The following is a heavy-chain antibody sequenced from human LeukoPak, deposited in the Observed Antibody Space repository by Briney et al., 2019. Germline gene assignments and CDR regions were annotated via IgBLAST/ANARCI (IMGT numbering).Heavy chain of an antibody. CDR2: INHSGIT. D-gene: IGHD3-3*01. CDR1: GASFSAYY. CDR3: ATLPFYYDFWSGQQRDY. V-gene: IGHV4-34*01. Sequence: PSETLSLTCAVSGASFSAYYWTWIRQPPGKGLEWIGEINHSGITRYNPSLKSRVSMSVDTSKNQFSLKLTSVTAADTAVYYCATLPFYYDFWSGQQRDYWGQGTLVTVSS. J-gene: IGHJ4*02.